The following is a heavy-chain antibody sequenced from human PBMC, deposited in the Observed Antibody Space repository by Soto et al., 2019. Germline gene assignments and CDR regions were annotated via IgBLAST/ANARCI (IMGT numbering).Heavy chain of an antibody. CDR2: INPSGGST. CDR1: GYTFTSYY. J-gene: IGHJ4*02. CDR3: AISPAPGSGSYYEFDY. D-gene: IGHD3-10*01. V-gene: IGHV1-46*03. Sequence: ASVKVSCKASGYTFTSYYMHWVRQAPGQGLEWMGIINPSGGSTSYAQKFQGRVTMTRDTSTSTVYMELSSLRSEDTAVYYCAISPAPGSGSYYEFDYWGQGTLVTVSS.